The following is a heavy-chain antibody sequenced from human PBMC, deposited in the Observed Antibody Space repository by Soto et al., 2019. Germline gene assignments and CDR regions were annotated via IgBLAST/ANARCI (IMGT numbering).Heavy chain of an antibody. CDR3: ARGCTVTNEQLDY. CDR1: GYTFTGYY. Sequence: QVQLVQSGAEVKKPGASVKVSCKASGYTFTGYYMHWVRQDPGQGLEWLGWINPNSCGTNYAQKFQGWVTMTRDTSISTAYMALSRLRSDDTAVYYCARGCTVTNEQLDYWGQGNLVTGSS. D-gene: IGHD4-17*01. J-gene: IGHJ4*02. CDR2: INPNSCGT. V-gene: IGHV1-2*04.